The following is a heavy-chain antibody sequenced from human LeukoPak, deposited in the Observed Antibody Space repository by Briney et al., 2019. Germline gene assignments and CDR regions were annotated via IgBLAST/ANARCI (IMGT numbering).Heavy chain of an antibody. CDR1: GGSISSGGYY. J-gene: IGHJ6*02. Sequence: SETLSLTCTVSGGSISSGGYYWSWIRQHPGKGLEWIGYIYYSGGTYYDPSHKSRVTISVDTSKNQFSLKLSSVTAADTAVYYCASSKKNYYYGMDVWGQGTTVTVSS. CDR2: IYYSGGT. V-gene: IGHV4-31*03. CDR3: ASSKKNYYYGMDV. D-gene: IGHD2/OR15-2a*01.